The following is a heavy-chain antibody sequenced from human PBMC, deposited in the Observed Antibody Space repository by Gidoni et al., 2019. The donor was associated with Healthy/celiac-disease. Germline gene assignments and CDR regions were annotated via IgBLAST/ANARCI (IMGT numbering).Heavy chain of an antibody. CDR1: GGSIRSHY. CDR3: ARKTYYDFWSGPNWFDP. CDR2: IYYSGST. Sequence: VQLLESCPGLVKPSDTLSLTCTVSGGSIRSHYWSWIRQPPGKGLEWIGYIYYSGSTNYNPSLKSRVTISVDTSKNQFSLKLSSVTAADTAVYYCARKTYYDFWSGPNWFDPWGQGTLVTVSS. J-gene: IGHJ5*02. V-gene: IGHV4-59*07. D-gene: IGHD3-3*01.